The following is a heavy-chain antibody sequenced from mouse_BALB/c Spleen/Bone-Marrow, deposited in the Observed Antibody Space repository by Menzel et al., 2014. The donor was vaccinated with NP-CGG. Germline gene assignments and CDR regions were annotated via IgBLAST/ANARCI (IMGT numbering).Heavy chain of an antibody. J-gene: IGHJ2*01. V-gene: IGHV5-6-5*01. D-gene: IGHD1-2*01. CDR2: ISGGGNS. Sequence: VQLKESGGGLVKPGGSLKLSCAASGFSFSSYAVSWVRQTPEKRLEWVASISGGGNSYHSDNMKGRLTISRDNARNILYLQMSSLRSEDTAMYYCARARGVTTATPYYFDYWGQGTALTISS. CDR1: GFSFSSYA. CDR3: ARARGVTTATPYYFDY.